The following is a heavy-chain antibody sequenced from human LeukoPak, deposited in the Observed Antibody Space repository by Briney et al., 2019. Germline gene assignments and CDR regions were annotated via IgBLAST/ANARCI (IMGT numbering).Heavy chain of an antibody. CDR2: ISPYNGNT. Sequence: ASVKGSCKTSGYTFSSHSMNWVRQAAGQGLEWMGWISPYNGNTNYAQKLQGRVTLTTDISTSTAYMEVRSLRSDDTAVYYCARGEYELVGDYWGQGTLVTVSS. CDR3: ARGEYELVGDY. D-gene: IGHD6-13*01. J-gene: IGHJ4*02. V-gene: IGHV1-18*01. CDR1: GYTFSSHS.